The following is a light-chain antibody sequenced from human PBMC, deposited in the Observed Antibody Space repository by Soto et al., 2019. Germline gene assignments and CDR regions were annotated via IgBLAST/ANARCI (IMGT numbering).Light chain of an antibody. CDR3: QHYHNYSPEYT. CDR2: KAS. CDR1: QSIGNW. V-gene: IGKV1-5*03. J-gene: IGKJ2*01. Sequence: DIQMTQSPSTLSASVGDRVTITCRASQSIGNWLAWYQQKPGKAPKLLIYKASSLDTGVPSRFSGSGSGTDFILTISSLQPGDFATYYCQHYHNYSPEYTFGQGTKLEI.